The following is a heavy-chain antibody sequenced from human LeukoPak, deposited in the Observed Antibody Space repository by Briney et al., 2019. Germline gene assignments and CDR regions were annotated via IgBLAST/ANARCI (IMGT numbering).Heavy chain of an antibody. Sequence: PGGSLRLSCAASGFVFSSAWMTWVRQAPGKGLEWVGHIKNKTYGGTTDYAAPVKGRFTISRDDSKNTLYLQMNRLRTDDTAVYYCARGLCSSTGCYQGPFDFWGQGMLVTVSS. V-gene: IGHV3-15*01. CDR3: ARGLCSSTGCYQGPFDF. CDR2: IKNKTYGGTT. J-gene: IGHJ4*02. CDR1: GFVFSSAW. D-gene: IGHD2-2*01.